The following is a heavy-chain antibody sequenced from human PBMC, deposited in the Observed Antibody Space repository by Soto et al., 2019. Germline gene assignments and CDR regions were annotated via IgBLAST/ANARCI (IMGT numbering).Heavy chain of an antibody. Sequence: QVQLVESGGGVVQPGRSLRLSCAASGFTFITYGIHWVRQAPGKGLEWVALMSYDGRNEYYADSVKGRFTISRDNSKNTLYLQMNSLRAEETAVYYFAKSGVAAMGHALDIWGQGTMVTVSS. D-gene: IGHD5-12*01. CDR2: MSYDGRNE. CDR1: GFTFITYG. J-gene: IGHJ3*02. V-gene: IGHV3-30*18. CDR3: AKSGVAAMGHALDI.